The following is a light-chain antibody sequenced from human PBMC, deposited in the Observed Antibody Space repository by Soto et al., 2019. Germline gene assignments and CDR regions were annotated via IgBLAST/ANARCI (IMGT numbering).Light chain of an antibody. CDR2: DAS. J-gene: IGKJ4*01. CDR1: QSVSSF. Sequence: IAMTQSPATLSGSPGHKPTLSCRASQSVSSFLAWYQQKPGQAPRLLIYDASNRATGIPARFSGSGSGTDFTLTISSLEPEDFAVYYCQQRSNWPLTFGGGTKVDVK. V-gene: IGKV3-11*01. CDR3: QQRSNWPLT.